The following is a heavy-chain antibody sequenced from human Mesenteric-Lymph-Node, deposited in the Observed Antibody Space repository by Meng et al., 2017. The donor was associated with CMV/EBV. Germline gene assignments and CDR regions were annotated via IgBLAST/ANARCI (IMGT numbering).Heavy chain of an antibody. CDR1: GGSFSGYY. D-gene: IGHD3-9*01. J-gene: IGHJ4*02. CDR3: ARGSSYDILTGYFDY. Sequence: QVQLNQWGAGLLKPSETLSVTCAVYGGSFSGYYWNWIRQSPEKGLEWIGEINHSGSTTYNPSFTSRIIISVDTSTNQISLNMSSVTAADTAAYYCARGSSYDILTGYFDYWGQGALVTVSS. CDR2: INHSGST. V-gene: IGHV4-34*01.